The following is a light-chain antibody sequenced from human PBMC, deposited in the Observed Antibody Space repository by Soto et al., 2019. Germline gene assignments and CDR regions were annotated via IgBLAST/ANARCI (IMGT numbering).Light chain of an antibody. CDR2: DAS. J-gene: IGKJ4*01. CDR3: QHRSSWPLT. CDR1: QSVSSF. Sequence: EIVLTQSPATPSLSPGERATLSCRASQSVSSFLAWYQQKPGQAPRLLIYDASDRATGIPTRFSGSGSGKDFTRTISSLEPEDFAVYYGQHRSSWPLTFGGGTKVEMK. V-gene: IGKV3-11*01.